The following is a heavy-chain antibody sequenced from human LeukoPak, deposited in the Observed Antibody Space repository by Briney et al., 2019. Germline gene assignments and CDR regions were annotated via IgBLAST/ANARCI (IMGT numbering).Heavy chain of an antibody. Sequence: ASVKVSCKASGYTXTXYYIHXXXXXPGQGLEWMGWINPNSSGTNYAQKFQGRVTMTRDTSISTAYMELSRLTSDDTAVYYCARDAIVRDYSNSDYWGQGTLVTVSS. CDR3: ARDAIVRDYSNSDY. D-gene: IGHD4-11*01. V-gene: IGHV1-2*02. J-gene: IGHJ4*02. CDR1: GYTXTXYY. CDR2: INPNSSGT.